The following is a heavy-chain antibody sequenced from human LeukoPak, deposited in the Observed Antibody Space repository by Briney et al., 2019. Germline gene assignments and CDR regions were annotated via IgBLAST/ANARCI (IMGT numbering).Heavy chain of an antibody. J-gene: IGHJ4*02. CDR3: AKVALGYCSGSSCYYFDY. CDR2: INAFGART. D-gene: IGHD2-15*01. CDR1: GFTFSGYP. V-gene: IGHV3-23*01. Sequence: PGGSLRLSCVASGFTFSGYPMSWVRQAPGKGLEWVSSINAFGARTYYADSVKGRFTTSRDNSKNTLYLQMNSLRAEDTALYYCAKVALGYCSGSSCYYFDYGGQGTLVTVSS.